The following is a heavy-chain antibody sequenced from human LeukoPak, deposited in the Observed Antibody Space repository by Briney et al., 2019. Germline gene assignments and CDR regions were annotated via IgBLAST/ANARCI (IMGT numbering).Heavy chain of an antibody. J-gene: IGHJ5*02. CDR3: ARGWELDP. D-gene: IGHD1-26*01. CDR2: IKQDGSEK. V-gene: IGHV3-7*05. Sequence: GGSLRLSCAASGFPFSRYWLSWVRQAPGKGLEWVANIKQDGSEKYYVDSVKGRSTISRDNAKNSLYLQMNSLRVEDTAVYYCARGWELDPWGQGTLVTVSS. CDR1: GFPFSRYW.